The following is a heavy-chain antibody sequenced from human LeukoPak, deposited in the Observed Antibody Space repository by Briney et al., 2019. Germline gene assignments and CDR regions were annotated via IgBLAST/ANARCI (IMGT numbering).Heavy chain of an antibody. CDR3: ARLNRISGFFDY. V-gene: IGHV4-34*01. CDR1: GGSFSGYY. CDR2: IYSSGST. J-gene: IGHJ4*02. Sequence: ASETLSLTCGVYGGSFSGYYWSWIRQPPGKGLEWIGSIYSSGSTYYNPSLKSPVTISVDTSKNRFSLKLTSVNAADTAVYYCARLNRISGFFDYWGQGTLVTVSS. D-gene: IGHD6-25*01.